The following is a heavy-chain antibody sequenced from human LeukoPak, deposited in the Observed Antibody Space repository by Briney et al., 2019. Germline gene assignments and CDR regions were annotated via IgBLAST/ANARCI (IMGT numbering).Heavy chain of an antibody. J-gene: IGHJ4*02. CDR2: IYYSGST. CDR1: GGSISSYY. Sequence: PSETLSLTCTVSGGSISSYYWSWIRQPPGKGLEWIGYIYYSGSTNYNPSLKSRVTISVDTSKNQFSLKLSSVTAADTAVYYCARVQAYGGKGYFDYWGQGTLVTVSS. D-gene: IGHD4-23*01. V-gene: IGHV4-59*01. CDR3: ARVQAYGGKGYFDY.